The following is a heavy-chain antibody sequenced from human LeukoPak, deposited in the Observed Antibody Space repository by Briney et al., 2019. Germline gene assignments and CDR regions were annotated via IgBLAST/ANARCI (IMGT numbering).Heavy chain of an antibody. CDR3: VRRAAVRGMDF. D-gene: IGHD1-14*01. V-gene: IGHV3-23*01. Sequence: GRSLRLSCTASGFIFDTHTLTWVRQAPGKGLEWVASISGSGDSTNYGDSVKGRFTISRDNFQRTVHLEMSNLRADDTAMYYCVRRAAVRGMDFWGLGTTVIVSS. CDR2: ISGSGDST. CDR1: GFIFDTHT. J-gene: IGHJ6*02.